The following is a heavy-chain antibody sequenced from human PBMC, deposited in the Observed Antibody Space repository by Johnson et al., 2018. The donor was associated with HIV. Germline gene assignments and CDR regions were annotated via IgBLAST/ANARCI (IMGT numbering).Heavy chain of an antibody. V-gene: IGHV3-20*04. CDR1: GLKFDDYG. J-gene: IGHJ3*02. Sequence: VQLVESGGGVVRPGGSLRLSCAASGLKFDDYGMSWVRQAPGKGLEWVSGINWNGGSTGYADSVKGRFTISKDNSRNTLFLHMNSLRADDTAVYYCAIGRGEFPRHAFDIWGQGTMVTVSS. CDR3: AIGRGEFPRHAFDI. D-gene: IGHD3-10*01. CDR2: INWNGGST.